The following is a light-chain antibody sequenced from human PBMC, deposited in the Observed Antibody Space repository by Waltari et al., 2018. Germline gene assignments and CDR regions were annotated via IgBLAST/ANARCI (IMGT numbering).Light chain of an antibody. CDR1: QDISND. CDR3: QQYDNLPLT. V-gene: IGKV1-33*01. Sequence: DIQMTQSPSSLSASVGDSVTITCQASQDISNDLNWYQQKGGKAPKLLIYDASNLETGVPSRFSGSGSGTDFTFTISSLQPEDIATYYCQQYDNLPLTFGGGTKVEIK. J-gene: IGKJ4*01. CDR2: DAS.